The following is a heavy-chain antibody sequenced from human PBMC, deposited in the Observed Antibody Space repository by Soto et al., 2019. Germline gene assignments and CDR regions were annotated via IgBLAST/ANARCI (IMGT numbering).Heavy chain of an antibody. Sequence: GESLKISCKSSGYSFTDYWIGWVRQMPGKGRGWMGIIYPGDSDARYSPSFQGQVTISVDTSINTAFLRWNSLTASDTAMYYCARQADYNILTGYFCYFDYWGQGSLVTVSS. J-gene: IGHJ4*02. CDR2: IYPGDSDA. D-gene: IGHD3-9*01. V-gene: IGHV5-51*01. CDR1: GYSFTDYW. CDR3: ARQADYNILTGYFCYFDY.